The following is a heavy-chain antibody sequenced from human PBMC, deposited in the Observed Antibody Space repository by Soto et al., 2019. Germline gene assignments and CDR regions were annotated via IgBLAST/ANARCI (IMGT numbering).Heavy chain of an antibody. J-gene: IGHJ6*02. V-gene: IGHV3-49*03. Sequence: GGSLRLSCTASGFTFGDYAMSWFRQAPGKGLEWVGFIRSKAYGGTTEYAASVKGRFTISRDDSNSIAYLQMNSLKTEDTAVYYCTRDPFGYYYDSSGQASGMDVWGQGTRSPSP. CDR1: GFTFGDYA. CDR3: TRDPFGYYYDSSGQASGMDV. D-gene: IGHD3-22*01. CDR2: IRSKAYGGTT.